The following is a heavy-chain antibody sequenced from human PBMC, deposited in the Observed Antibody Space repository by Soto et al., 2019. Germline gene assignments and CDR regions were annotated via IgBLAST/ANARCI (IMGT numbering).Heavy chain of an antibody. D-gene: IGHD3-3*02. V-gene: IGHV3-11*01. CDR1: GFTFSDYY. Sequence: QVQLVESGGGLVKPGGSLRLSCAASGFTFSDYYMSWIRQAPGKGLEWVSYIGRSSNSRYYADSVKGRFIISRDNAKNSLYLQMNSLRAEDTAVYYCAREVTIFGVVTNWGQGTLVTVSS. CDR2: IGRSSNSR. J-gene: IGHJ4*02. CDR3: AREVTIFGVVTN.